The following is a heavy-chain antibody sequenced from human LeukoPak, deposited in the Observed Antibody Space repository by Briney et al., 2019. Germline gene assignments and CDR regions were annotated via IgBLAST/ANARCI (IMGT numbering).Heavy chain of an antibody. CDR3: ARRNTADASIDF. D-gene: IGHD4-17*01. Sequence: SETQSLTCSVSGGSIIGHWWSWIRQPPGKGLEWIGDVFYSGSNNYNPSLKSRLTISLDTSKNQFSLNLRSVTATDTAMYYCARRNTADASIDFWGQGTLVTASS. CDR2: VFYSGSN. V-gene: IGHV4-59*08. CDR1: GGSIIGHW. J-gene: IGHJ4*02.